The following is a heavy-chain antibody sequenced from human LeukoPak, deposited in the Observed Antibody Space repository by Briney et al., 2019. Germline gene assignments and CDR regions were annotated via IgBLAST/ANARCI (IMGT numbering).Heavy chain of an antibody. D-gene: IGHD2-15*01. Sequence: GESLKISCKGSGFSYTSYWVGWVRQMPGKGLEWMGIICPGDSDTRYSPSFQGQVTISADKSITTAYLQWSSLKASDSAMYYCARLKDGYLDYWGQGTLVTVSS. CDR3: ARLKDGYLDY. V-gene: IGHV5-51*01. J-gene: IGHJ4*02. CDR2: ICPGDSDT. CDR1: GFSYTSYW.